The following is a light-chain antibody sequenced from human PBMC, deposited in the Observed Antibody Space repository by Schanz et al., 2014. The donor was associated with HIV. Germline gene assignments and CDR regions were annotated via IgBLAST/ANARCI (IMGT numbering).Light chain of an antibody. V-gene: IGKV3-15*01. CDR3: QQYYHWPIT. CDR2: GAS. Sequence: EIVLTQSPGTLSLSPGERATLSCRASQSVYTNLAWYQQKPGQAPRLLIYGASTRATGIPARFSGSRSGTEFTLTITSLQSEDFALYFCQQYYHWPITFGQGTRLDTK. CDR1: QSVYTN. J-gene: IGKJ5*01.